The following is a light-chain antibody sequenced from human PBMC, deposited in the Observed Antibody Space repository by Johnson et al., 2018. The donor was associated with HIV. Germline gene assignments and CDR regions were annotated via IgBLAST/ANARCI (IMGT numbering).Light chain of an antibody. J-gene: IGLJ1*01. Sequence: QSILTQPPSVSAAPGQRVNISCSGNSSNIENYFVSWYQQFPGAAPRLLISEHNKRPSGLPDRFSGSKSGTSATLDISGLQTGDEADYYCGTWDSGLSAGVFGTGTKVTVL. CDR2: EHN. CDR3: GTWDSGLSAGV. CDR1: SSNIENYF. V-gene: IGLV1-51*02.